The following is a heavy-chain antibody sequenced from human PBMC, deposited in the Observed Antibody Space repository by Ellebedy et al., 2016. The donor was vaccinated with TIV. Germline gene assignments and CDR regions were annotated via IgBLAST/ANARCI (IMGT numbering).Heavy chain of an antibody. V-gene: IGHV3-7*01. CDR2: IKQDGSEK. J-gene: IGHJ6*03. CDR1: GFAFSTYS. D-gene: IGHD3-10*01. CDR3: ARARGYYYYMDV. Sequence: PGGFLRLSCAASGFAFSTYSMNWVRQAPGKGLEWVANIKQDGSEKYYVDSVKGRFTISRDNAKNSLYLQMNSLRAEDTAVYYCARARGYYYYMDVWGKGTTVTVSS.